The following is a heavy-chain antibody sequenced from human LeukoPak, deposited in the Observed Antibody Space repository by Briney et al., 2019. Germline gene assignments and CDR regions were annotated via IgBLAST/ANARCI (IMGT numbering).Heavy chain of an antibody. V-gene: IGHV4-34*01. CDR2: INHSGST. CDR3: ARGRVREAVAGFDY. J-gene: IGHJ4*02. Sequence: PSETLSLTCADYGGSFSGYYWSWIRQPPGKGLEWIGEINHSGSTNYNPSLKSRVTISVDTSKNQFSLKLSSVTAADTAVYYCARGRVREAVAGFDYWGQGTLVTVSS. CDR1: GGSFSGYY. D-gene: IGHD6-19*01.